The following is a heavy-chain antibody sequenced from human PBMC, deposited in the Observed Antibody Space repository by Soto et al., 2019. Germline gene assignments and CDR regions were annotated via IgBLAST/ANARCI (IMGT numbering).Heavy chain of an antibody. CDR2: IIPMLGTR. D-gene: IGHD2-2*01. Sequence: QVQLVQSGAEVKKPGSSVKVSCKDSGGTFSTYSLFWVRQAPGQGLEWMGRIIPMLGTRNYAQRFQDRVTXXXXXXXXXXXXXXXXLRSEDXXXXXCTVGSWSGEVFDIWGQGTMVTVS. CDR1: GGTFSTYS. J-gene: IGHJ3*02. V-gene: IGHV1-69*08. CDR3: TVGSWSGEVFDI.